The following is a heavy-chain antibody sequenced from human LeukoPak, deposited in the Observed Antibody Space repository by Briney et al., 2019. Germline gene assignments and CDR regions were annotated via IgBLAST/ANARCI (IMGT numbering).Heavy chain of an antibody. CDR3: ARTTEGGYTYDYFYYYYMDV. V-gene: IGHV4-59*01. CDR1: GGSISSYY. J-gene: IGHJ6*03. D-gene: IGHD5-18*01. Sequence: PSETLSLTCTVSGGSISSYYWSWIRQPLGKGLGWIGYIYYSGSTSYNPSLKSRVTISVDMSKNQFSLKLSSVTAADTAVYYCARTTEGGYTYDYFYYYYMDVWGKGTTVTISS. CDR2: IYYSGST.